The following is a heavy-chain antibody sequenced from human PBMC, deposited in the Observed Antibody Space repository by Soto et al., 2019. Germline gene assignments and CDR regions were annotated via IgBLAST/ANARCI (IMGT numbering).Heavy chain of an antibody. Sequence: GGSLRLSCAASGFTFNSFVMHWVRQAPGKGLEWVSVIWFGGSNESYADSVKGRFTMSRDNSKNTVYLQMNSLRGEDTAVYYCARVRYSSFDFWGQGTLVTVSS. J-gene: IGHJ4*02. V-gene: IGHV3-33*01. CDR1: GFTFNSFV. CDR3: ARVRYSSFDF. D-gene: IGHD3-16*02. CDR2: IWFGGSNE.